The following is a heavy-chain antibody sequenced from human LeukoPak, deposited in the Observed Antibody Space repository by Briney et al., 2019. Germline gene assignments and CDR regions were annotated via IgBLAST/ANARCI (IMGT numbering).Heavy chain of an antibody. CDR2: INPDSGGA. D-gene: IGHD5-24*01. CDR1: GYTFTGYY. CDR3: AKLIATDPFDI. V-gene: IGHV1-2*02. Sequence: ASVKVSCKASGYTFTGYYMHWVRQAPGQGLEWMGWINPDSGGANYAQKFQGRVTMTRDTSISTAYMELSRLRSDDTAVYYCAKLIATDPFDIWGQGTMVTVSS. J-gene: IGHJ3*02.